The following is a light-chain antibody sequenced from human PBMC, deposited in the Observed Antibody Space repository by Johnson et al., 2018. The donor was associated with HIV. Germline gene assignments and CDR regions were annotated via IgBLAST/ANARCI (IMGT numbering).Light chain of an antibody. CDR1: SSNIGNNY. CDR2: DND. CDR3: GTWDASLSPGGV. Sequence: QSVLTQPPSVSAAPGQKVTISCSGSSSNIGNNYVSWYQQLPGTAPKLLIYDNDQRPSGIPDRFSGSKSGTSATLGITGLQTGDEGHCYCGTWDASLSPGGVFGTGTKVTVL. V-gene: IGLV1-51*01. J-gene: IGLJ1*01.